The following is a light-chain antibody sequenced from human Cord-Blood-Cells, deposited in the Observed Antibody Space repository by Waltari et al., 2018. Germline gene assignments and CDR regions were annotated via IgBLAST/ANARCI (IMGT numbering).Light chain of an antibody. J-gene: IGKJ4*01. Sequence: EIVLTQSPATLSSSPGERATLSCRASQSVSSYLAWYQQKPCQAPRLLIYDASNRATGIPARFSGSGSGTDFTLTISSREPEDFAVYYCQQRSNWPTFGGGTKVEIK. CDR3: QQRSNWPT. CDR1: QSVSSY. V-gene: IGKV3-11*01. CDR2: DAS.